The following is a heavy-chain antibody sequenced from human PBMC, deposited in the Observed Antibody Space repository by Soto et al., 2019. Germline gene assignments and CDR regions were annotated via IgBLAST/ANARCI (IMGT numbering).Heavy chain of an antibody. V-gene: IGHV4-31*03. CDR1: GGSISSGGYY. CDR2: IYYSGST. Sequence: SLTCTVSGGSISSGGYYWSWIRQHPGKGLEWIGYIYYSGSTYYNPSLKSRVTISVDTSKNQFSLKLSSVTAADTAVYYCARDRGIVATIGYYYGMDVWGQGTTVTVSS. CDR3: ARDRGIVATIGYYYGMDV. J-gene: IGHJ6*02. D-gene: IGHD5-12*01.